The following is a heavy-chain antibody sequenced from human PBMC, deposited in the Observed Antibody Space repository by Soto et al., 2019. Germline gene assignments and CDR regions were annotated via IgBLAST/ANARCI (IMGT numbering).Heavy chain of an antibody. V-gene: IGHV4-34*01. CDR2: INHNGNT. CDR1: GGSFSGYC. D-gene: IGHD5-12*01. J-gene: IGHJ4*02. CDR3: ARRQDIVATFDY. Sequence: QVQLQQWGAGLLKPSETLSLTCAVYGGSFSGYCWSWIRQPPGKGLEWIGEINHNGNTSNNPSLKSRVTTSVDTSKKQFSLKLSSVTAADTAVYYCARRQDIVATFDYWGRGALVTVSS.